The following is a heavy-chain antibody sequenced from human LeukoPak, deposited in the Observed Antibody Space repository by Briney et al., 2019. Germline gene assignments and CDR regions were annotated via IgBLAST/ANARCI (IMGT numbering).Heavy chain of an antibody. CDR2: VSISSGTI. J-gene: IGHJ4*02. CDR3: ARAMSTFGGVRNYFDS. Sequence: GGSLRLSCAASGFTFSGHNMNWVRQAPGKGLEWISFVSISSGTIYYADSVKGRFRISRDNAKSSLDLEMNSLRAEDTAVYYCARAMSTFGGVRNYFDSWGQGTLVTVSS. V-gene: IGHV3-48*04. CDR1: GFTFSGHN. D-gene: IGHD3-16*01.